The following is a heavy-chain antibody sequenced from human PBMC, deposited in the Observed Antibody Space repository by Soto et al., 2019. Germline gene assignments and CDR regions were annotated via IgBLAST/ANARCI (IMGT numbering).Heavy chain of an antibody. CDR1: GFTFSSYA. V-gene: IGHV3-23*01. J-gene: IGHJ6*02. D-gene: IGHD2-21*01. CDR3: AKVFNSASYYYYGMDV. CDR2: ISGSGGSK. Sequence: GGSLRLSCAASGFTFSSYAMSWVRQAPGKGLEWVSAISGSGGSKYYADSVKGRFTISRDNSKNTLYLQTNSLRAEDTAVYYCAKVFNSASYYYYGMDVWGQGTTVTVSS.